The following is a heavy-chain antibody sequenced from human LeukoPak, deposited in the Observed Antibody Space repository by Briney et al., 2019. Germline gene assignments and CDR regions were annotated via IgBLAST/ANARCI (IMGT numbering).Heavy chain of an antibody. CDR2: ISYDARNK. CDR1: GFTFSAFA. D-gene: IGHD5-12*01. V-gene: IGHV3-30*04. J-gene: IGHJ3*02. Sequence: GGSLRLSCAASGFTFSAFAMHWVRQAPGKGLEWVAAISYDARNKYYAVSVRGRFTISRDNSRNTLFLQLNSLKAEDTAVYFCARGTTDIVADISDAFDIWGQESLVTVSS. CDR3: ARGTTDIVADISDAFDI.